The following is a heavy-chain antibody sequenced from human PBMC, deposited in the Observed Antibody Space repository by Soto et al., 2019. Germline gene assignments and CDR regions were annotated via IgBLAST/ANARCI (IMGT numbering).Heavy chain of an antibody. CDR2: IYTSGST. V-gene: IGHV4-59*10. Sequence: PSETLSLTCAVYGGSFSAYYWSWIRQPAGKGLEWIGRIYTSGSTNYNPSLKSRVTMSVDTSKNQFSLKLISVTAADTAVYYCARGPRYYDFWSGAPGFDYWGQGTLVTVSS. J-gene: IGHJ4*02. CDR1: GGSFSAYY. CDR3: ARGPRYYDFWSGAPGFDY. D-gene: IGHD3-3*01.